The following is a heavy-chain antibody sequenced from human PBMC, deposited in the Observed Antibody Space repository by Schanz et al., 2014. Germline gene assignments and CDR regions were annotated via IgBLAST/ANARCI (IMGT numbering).Heavy chain of an antibody. CDR2: ISYDGSNK. V-gene: IGHV3-30-3*01. J-gene: IGHJ4*02. CDR1: GFTLSSYA. Sequence: QVQMVESGGGVVQPGRSLRLSCAAYGFTLSSYAMHWVRQAPGKGLEWVAVISYDGSNKYYADSVKGRFTISRDNSKNTLYLQMNRLRAEDTAVYYCASPSGYSDYGTYFDFWGQGTLVTVSS. CDR3: ASPSGYSDYGTYFDF. D-gene: IGHD5-12*01.